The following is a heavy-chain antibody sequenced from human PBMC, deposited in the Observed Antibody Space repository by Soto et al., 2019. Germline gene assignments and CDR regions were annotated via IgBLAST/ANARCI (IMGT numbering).Heavy chain of an antibody. Sequence: PSETLSLTCTVSGGSISSSSYYWGWIRQPPGKGLEWIGSIYYSGSTYYNPSLKSRVTISVDTSKNQFSLKLSSVTAADTAVYYCARQGVRYCSSTSCEPTKFDPWGQGTLVTVS. J-gene: IGHJ5*02. CDR2: IYYSGST. D-gene: IGHD2-2*01. CDR1: GGSISSSSYY. V-gene: IGHV4-39*01. CDR3: ARQGVRYCSSTSCEPTKFDP.